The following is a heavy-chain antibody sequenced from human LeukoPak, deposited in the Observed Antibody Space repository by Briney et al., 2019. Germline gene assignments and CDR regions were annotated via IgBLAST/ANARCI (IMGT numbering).Heavy chain of an antibody. V-gene: IGHV3-21*01. D-gene: IGHD5-18*01. Sequence: GGSLRLSCAASGFTFSSYTMNWVRQAPGKGLEWVSSVSTSSSYIYYADSVEGRFTISRDNAKNSLYLQMNSLRAEDTAVYYCARMGYAFNGMDVWGQGTTVTVSS. CDR1: GFTFSSYT. CDR2: VSTSSSYI. CDR3: ARMGYAFNGMDV. J-gene: IGHJ6*02.